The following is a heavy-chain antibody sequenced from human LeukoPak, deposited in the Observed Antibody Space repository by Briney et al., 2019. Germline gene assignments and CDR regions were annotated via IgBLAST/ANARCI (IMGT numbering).Heavy chain of an antibody. CDR2: ISGRGNTI. Sequence: PGGSLRLSCAASGLTFSSYNMNWVRPAPGKGQEWVSYISGRGNTIKYAHSVKGRFTISRDNGKNSLYLHMSSLRAEDTAVYYCARDPPALEDFDYWGQGTQVTVSS. J-gene: IGHJ4*02. V-gene: IGHV3-48*04. CDR3: ARDPPALEDFDY. CDR1: GLTFSSYN.